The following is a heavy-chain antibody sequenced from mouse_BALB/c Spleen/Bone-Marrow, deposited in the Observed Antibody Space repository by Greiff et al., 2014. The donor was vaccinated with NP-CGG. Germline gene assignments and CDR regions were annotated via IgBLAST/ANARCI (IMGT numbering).Heavy chain of an antibody. J-gene: IGHJ2*01. Sequence: QVQLKQSGAELMKPGASVKISCKAPGYTFSHYWIEWVKQRPGHGLEWIGEILPGTGSTKYNEKFKGKATITADTSSSTAYMQLSSLTSEDSTVYYCTRSLRRYFDYWGQGTTLTVSS. V-gene: IGHV1-9*01. CDR1: GYTFSHYW. D-gene: IGHD1-2*01. CDR2: ILPGTGST. CDR3: TRSLRRYFDY.